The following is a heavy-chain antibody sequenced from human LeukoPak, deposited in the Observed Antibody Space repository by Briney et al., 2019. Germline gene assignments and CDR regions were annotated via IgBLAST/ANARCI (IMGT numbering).Heavy chain of an antibody. Sequence: PGRSQRLSCVASGFTFSSFGMHWVRQAPGKWLEWVALIWYDGSNTYYADSVKGRFTISRDDSKNTVYLQMNSLRAEDTALYYCARGFLDFDSWGQGTLVIVSS. D-gene: IGHD3-3*01. CDR2: IWYDGSNT. V-gene: IGHV3-33*01. CDR3: ARGFLDFDS. CDR1: GFTFSSFG. J-gene: IGHJ4*02.